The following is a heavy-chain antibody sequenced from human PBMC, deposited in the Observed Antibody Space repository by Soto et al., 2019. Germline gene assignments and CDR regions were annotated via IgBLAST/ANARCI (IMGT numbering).Heavy chain of an antibody. CDR3: ARVPDN. J-gene: IGHJ4*02. CDR2: IYHSGST. V-gene: IGHV4-30-2*01. Sequence: TLSLTFTVSGGSISSGGYSCSWIRQPPGKGLEWIGYIYHSGSTYYNPSLNSRGTISLDTSNNQFSLKPSSVTAAYTAVYYCARVPDNWGQGTLVTVSS. CDR1: GGSISSGGYS.